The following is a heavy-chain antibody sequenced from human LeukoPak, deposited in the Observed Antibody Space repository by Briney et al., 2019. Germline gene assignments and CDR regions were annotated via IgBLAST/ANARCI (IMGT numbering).Heavy chain of an antibody. D-gene: IGHD3-9*01. Sequence: PGRSLRLSCAASGFTFSSYGMHWVRQAPGKGLEWVAVISYDGSNKYYADSVKGRFTISRDNSKNTLYLQMNSLRAEDTAVYYCASGGGYDILTGPLRYWGQGTLVTVSS. V-gene: IGHV3-30*03. J-gene: IGHJ4*02. CDR1: GFTFSSYG. CDR3: ASGGGYDILTGPLRY. CDR2: ISYDGSNK.